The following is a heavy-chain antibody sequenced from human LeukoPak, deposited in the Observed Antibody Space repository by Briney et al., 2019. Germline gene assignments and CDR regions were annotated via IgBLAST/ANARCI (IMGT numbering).Heavy chain of an antibody. J-gene: IGHJ5*02. CDR1: GGSISSYY. CDR2: IYYSGST. CDR3: ARRLRITMVRGDGGWFDP. V-gene: IGHV4-59*08. D-gene: IGHD3-10*01. Sequence: PSETLSLTCTVSGGSISSYYWSWIRQPPGKGLEWIGYIYYSGSTNYNPSLKSRVTISVDTSKNQFSLKLSSVTAADTAVYYCARRLRITMVRGDGGWFDPWGQGTLVTVSS.